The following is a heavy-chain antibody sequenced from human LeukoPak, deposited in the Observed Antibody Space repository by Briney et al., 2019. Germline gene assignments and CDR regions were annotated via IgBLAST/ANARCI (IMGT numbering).Heavy chain of an antibody. J-gene: IGHJ4*02. Sequence: GRSLRLSCAASGFTFSSYSMNWVRQAPGKGLEWVSSISSSSSYIYYADSVKGRFTISRDNAKNSLYLQMNSLRAEDTAVYYCARKVLRFLEWLPHPFDYWGQGTLVTVSS. CDR3: ARKVLRFLEWLPHPFDY. D-gene: IGHD3-3*01. CDR1: GFTFSSYS. V-gene: IGHV3-21*01. CDR2: ISSSSSYI.